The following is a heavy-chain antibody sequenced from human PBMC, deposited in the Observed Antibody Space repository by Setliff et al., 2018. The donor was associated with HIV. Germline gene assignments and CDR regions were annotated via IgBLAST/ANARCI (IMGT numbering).Heavy chain of an antibody. V-gene: IGHV4-38-2*01. D-gene: IGHD3-22*01. CDR2: IYHSGST. Sequence: SETLSLTCAVSAYSISSGSYWGWNRQPPGKGLEGIGSIYHSGSTYYNPSLMSRVTISVDTSKNQFSLKLRSVTAADTAVYYCARQWRDQYNSGVSTEYFQHWGLGTLFTVSS. J-gene: IGHJ1*01. CDR3: ARQWRDQYNSGVSTEYFQH. CDR1: AYSISSGSY.